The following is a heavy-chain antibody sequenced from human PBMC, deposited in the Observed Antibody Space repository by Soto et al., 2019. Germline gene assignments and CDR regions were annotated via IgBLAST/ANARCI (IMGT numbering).Heavy chain of an antibody. D-gene: IGHD6-6*01. V-gene: IGHV3-30*14. CDR2: ISYDGSNK. CDR1: GFSFSIYA. Sequence: GGSLRLSCAASGFSFSIYAMQWVRQAPGKGLEWVAVISYDGSNKYYADSVKGRFTISRDNSRNTMYLQMDSLRAEDTAVYYCARSTIVAPPSNWGQGTLVTVSS. J-gene: IGHJ4*02. CDR3: ARSTIVAPPSN.